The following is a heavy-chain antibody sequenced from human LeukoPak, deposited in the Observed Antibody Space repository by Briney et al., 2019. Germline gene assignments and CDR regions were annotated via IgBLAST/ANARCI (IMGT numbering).Heavy chain of an antibody. V-gene: IGHV3-33*01. CDR3: VSVLTVTFDS. D-gene: IGHD4-17*01. CDR1: EFTFSTYG. CDR2: VWSDGNGK. J-gene: IGHJ4*02. Sequence: SGGSLRLSCAASEFTFSTYGMHWVRQAPGKGLEWVALVWSDGNGKFYADSVKGRFTISRDNSKNTVYLQMNSLRAEDTAVYYCVSVLTVTFDSWGQGTLVTVSS.